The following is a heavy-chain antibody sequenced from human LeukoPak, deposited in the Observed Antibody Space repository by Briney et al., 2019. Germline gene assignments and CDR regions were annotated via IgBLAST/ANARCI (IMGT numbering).Heavy chain of an antibody. V-gene: IGHV4-39*01. J-gene: IGHJ4*02. Sequence: NASETLSLTCTVSGGSLSSDSYHWGWIRQPPGKGLEWIGSLHYSGDTNYNPSLKSRVTISGDTSKNQFSLRLTSVTAADTAVYYCASDNYWGQGTLVTVSS. CDR3: ASDNY. CDR1: GGSLSSDSYH. D-gene: IGHD3-9*01. CDR2: LHYSGDT.